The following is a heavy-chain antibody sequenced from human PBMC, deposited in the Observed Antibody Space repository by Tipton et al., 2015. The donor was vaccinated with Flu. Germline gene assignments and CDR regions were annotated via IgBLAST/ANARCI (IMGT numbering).Heavy chain of an antibody. CDR3: ARRDYSNYVSEPKSWFDT. D-gene: IGHD4-11*01. J-gene: IGHJ5*02. Sequence: TLSLTCAVSGYSIRSSNYYWGWIRQPPGKGLEWIGNIFHSGNSYHNPSLRSRVTFAVDGPKNQFSLRLTSVTAADTAVYYCARRDYSNYVSEPKSWFDTWGQGILVIVSS. CDR1: GYSIRSSNYY. V-gene: IGHV4-38-2*01. CDR2: IFHSGNS.